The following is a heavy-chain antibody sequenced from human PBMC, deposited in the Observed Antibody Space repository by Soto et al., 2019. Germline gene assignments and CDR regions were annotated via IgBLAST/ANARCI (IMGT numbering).Heavy chain of an antibody. CDR1: GGTFSSYA. CDR3: ASSPPPTVTMYSRFFDL. Sequence: QVQLVQSGAEVKKPGSSVKVSCKTSGGTFSSYAINWVRQAPGQGLEWMGGIIPIFGTANYAQKFQGRITITADKPTNTAYMELRSLRSYDTAVYYCASSPPPTVTMYSRFFDLWGRGTLVTVSS. CDR2: IIPIFGTA. V-gene: IGHV1-69*14. J-gene: IGHJ2*01. D-gene: IGHD4-17*01.